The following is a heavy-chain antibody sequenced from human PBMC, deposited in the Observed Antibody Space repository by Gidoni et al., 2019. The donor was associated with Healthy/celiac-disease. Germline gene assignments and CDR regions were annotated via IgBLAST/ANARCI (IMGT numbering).Heavy chain of an antibody. D-gene: IGHD6-19*01. Sequence: EVQLLESGGGLVQPGGSLRLSCAASGFTFSSYAMSWVRQAPGKGLEWVSAISGSGGSTYYADSVKGRFTISRDNSKNTLYLQMNSLRAEDTAVYYCAKGIAVAGRIYYYYGMDVWGQGTTVTVSS. CDR1: GFTFSSYA. CDR3: AKGIAVAGRIYYYYGMDV. V-gene: IGHV3-23*01. J-gene: IGHJ6*02. CDR2: ISGSGGST.